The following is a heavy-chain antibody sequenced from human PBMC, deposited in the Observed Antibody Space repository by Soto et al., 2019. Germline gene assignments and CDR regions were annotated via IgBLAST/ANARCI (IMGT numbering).Heavy chain of an antibody. CDR1: GGNFNTYP. D-gene: IGHD3-16*01. V-gene: IGHV1-69*18. CDR3: ARDSRLWGSTSWKRENLSDI. Sequence: QVQLEQSGAEVKRPGSSVKVSCKTSGGNFNTYPISWVRQAPGHRLEWMGKIIPIFGTPDYAQKFQGRVTINADEATTTVYMELRSLNSDDSAVYYCARDSRLWGSTSWKRENLSDIWGQGTMVTVSS. J-gene: IGHJ3*02. CDR2: IIPIFGTP.